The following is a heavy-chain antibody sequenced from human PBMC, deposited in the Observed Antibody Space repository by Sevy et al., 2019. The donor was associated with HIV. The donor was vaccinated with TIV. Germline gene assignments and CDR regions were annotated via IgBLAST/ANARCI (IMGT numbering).Heavy chain of an antibody. J-gene: IGHJ1*01. CDR1: GFTFNRYS. V-gene: IGHV3-30-3*01. CDR2: ISFDATNK. Sequence: GGSLRLSCAASGFTFNRYSMHWVRQAPGKGLEWVATISFDATNKHYPDSVKGRFTISRDNFKNSLFLQMDIQRPEDTAVYYCSCARLSSDVAEYFQNWGQGTLVTVSS. D-gene: IGHD1-26*01. CDR3: SCARLSSDVAEYFQN.